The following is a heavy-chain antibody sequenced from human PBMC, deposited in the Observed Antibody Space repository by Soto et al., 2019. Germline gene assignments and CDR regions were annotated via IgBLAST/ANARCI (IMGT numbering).Heavy chain of an antibody. CDR2: ISPDGRTT. D-gene: IGHD3-10*01. CDR1: GFSFSHYW. V-gene: IGHV3-74*01. Sequence: VVSRIISCAASGFSFSHYWMHWVRRAPGKGLVWVSRISPDGRTTTYADSVKGRFTISRDNAKSTLYLQMNSLTVEDGAVYYCADSWLPTSYWGPGTLVTVSS. J-gene: IGHJ4*02. CDR3: ADSWLPTSY.